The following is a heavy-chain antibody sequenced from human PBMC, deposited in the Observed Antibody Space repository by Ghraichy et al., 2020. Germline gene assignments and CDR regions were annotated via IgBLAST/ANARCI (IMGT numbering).Heavy chain of an antibody. CDR1: GFTFSSYA. J-gene: IGHJ3*02. CDR3: AKDLLQLRPNHDAFDI. V-gene: IGHV3-23*01. CDR2: ISGSGGST. D-gene: IGHD2-15*01. Sequence: GGSLRLSCAASGFTFSSYAMSWVRQAPGKGLEWVSAISGSGGSTYYADSVKGRFTISRDNSKNTLYLQMNSLRAEDTAVYYCAKDLLQLRPNHDAFDIWGQGTMVTVSS.